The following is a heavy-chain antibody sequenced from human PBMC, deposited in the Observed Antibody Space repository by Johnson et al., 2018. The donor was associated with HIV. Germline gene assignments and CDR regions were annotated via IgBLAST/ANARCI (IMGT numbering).Heavy chain of an antibody. CDR3: ARGSRYTYDNDDAYLLHAFDF. Sequence: QVQLVESGGGLVQPGVSLRLSCPASALTFSSYGMHWVRQAPGKGLGWVAVISYDGSNKYYVDSVKGRFTISRHTSKNTLHLQMNSLIAEDTAVYYCARGSRYTYDNDDAYLLHAFDFWGQGTMVTVSS. CDR1: ALTFSSYG. V-gene: IGHV3-30*03. J-gene: IGHJ3*01. CDR2: ISYDGSNK. D-gene: IGHD3-22*01.